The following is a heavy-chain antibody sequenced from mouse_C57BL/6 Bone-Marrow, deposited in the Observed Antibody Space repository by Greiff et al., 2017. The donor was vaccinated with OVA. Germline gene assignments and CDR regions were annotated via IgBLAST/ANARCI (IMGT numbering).Heavy chain of an antibody. J-gene: IGHJ3*01. CDR3: AGELAWFAY. D-gene: IGHD4-1*01. Sequence: VQLQQSGPGLVKPSQSLFLTCSITGFPITSGYYWIWIRQSPGKPLEWMGYITHSGETFYNPSLQSPISITIETSKNQFFLQLNSVTTEDTAMYYCAGELAWFAYWGQGTLVTVSA. V-gene: IGHV12-3*01. CDR1: GFPITSGYY. CDR2: ITHSGET.